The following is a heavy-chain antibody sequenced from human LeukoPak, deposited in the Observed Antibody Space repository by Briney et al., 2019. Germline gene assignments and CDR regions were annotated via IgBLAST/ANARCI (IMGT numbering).Heavy chain of an antibody. V-gene: IGHV3-23*01. Sequence: PGGSLRLSCAASGFTVSSNYMSWVRQAPGKGLEWVSAISGSGGSTYYADSVKGRFTISRDNSKNTLYLQMNSLRAEDTAVYYCAKDWPSGSYPYWYFDLWGRGTLVTVSS. CDR3: AKDWPSGSYPYWYFDL. CDR2: ISGSGGST. J-gene: IGHJ2*01. D-gene: IGHD1-26*01. CDR1: GFTVSSNY.